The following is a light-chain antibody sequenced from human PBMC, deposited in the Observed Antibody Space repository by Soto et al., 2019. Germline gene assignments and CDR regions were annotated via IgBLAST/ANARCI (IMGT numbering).Light chain of an antibody. CDR2: GVF. V-gene: IGKV1D-16*01. Sequence: DIQMTQSPSSLSASVGDRVIITCRASQGIAGWLAWYQQKPEKAPKSLIYGVFTLQSGVPSRFSGSGPGIEFTLTYSSLQAKDFANYYCQQYSTYPLTLGGRTNVAIK. CDR1: QGIAGW. CDR3: QQYSTYPLT. J-gene: IGKJ4*01.